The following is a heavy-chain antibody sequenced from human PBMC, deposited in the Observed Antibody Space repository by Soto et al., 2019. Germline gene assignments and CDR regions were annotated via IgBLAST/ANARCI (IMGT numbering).Heavy chain of an antibody. V-gene: IGHV4-59*12. CDR3: ARDRDGSGSYYFDY. J-gene: IGHJ4*02. CDR2: IYYSGST. CDR1: GGSISSYY. D-gene: IGHD3-10*01. Sequence: SETLSLTCTVSGGSISSYYWSWIRQPPGKGLEWIGYIYYSGSTNYNPSLKSRVTISVDTSKNQFSLKLSSVTAADTAVYYCARDRDGSGSYYFDYCGQGTLVTVSS.